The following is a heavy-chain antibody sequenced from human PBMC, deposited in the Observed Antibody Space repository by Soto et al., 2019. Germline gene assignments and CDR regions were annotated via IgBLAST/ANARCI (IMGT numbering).Heavy chain of an antibody. V-gene: IGHV1-69*01. CDR2: IIPIFGTA. J-gene: IGHJ4*02. D-gene: IGHD3-16*02. CDR3: ARHSFVRLGELSRYYFDY. CDR1: GGTFSSYA. Sequence: QVQLVQSGAEVKKPGSSVKVSCKASGGTFSSYAISWVRQAPGQGLEWMGGIIPIFGTANYAQKFQGRVTITADESTSTAYIELSSLRSEDTAVYYCARHSFVRLGELSRYYFDYWGQGTLVTVSS.